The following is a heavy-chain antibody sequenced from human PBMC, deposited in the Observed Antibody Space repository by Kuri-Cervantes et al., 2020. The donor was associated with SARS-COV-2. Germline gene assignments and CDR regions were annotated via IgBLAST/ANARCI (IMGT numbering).Heavy chain of an antibody. V-gene: IGHV3-21*01. CDR2: ISSSSSYI. CDR1: GFTFSSYA. CDR3: ARGSNYDFWSGLGYYVDV. J-gene: IGHJ6*03. Sequence: GGSLRLSCAASGFTFSSYAMHWVRQAPGKGLEWVSSISSSSSYIYYADSVKGRFTISRDNAKNSLYLQMNSLRAEDTAVYYCARGSNYDFWSGLGYYVDVWGKGTTVTVSS. D-gene: IGHD3-3*01.